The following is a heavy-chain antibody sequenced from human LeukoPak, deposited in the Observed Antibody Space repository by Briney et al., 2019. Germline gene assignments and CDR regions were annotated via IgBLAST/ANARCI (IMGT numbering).Heavy chain of an antibody. CDR2: IIPIFGTA. D-gene: IGHD5-24*01. CDR1: GGTFSSYA. CDR3: ARSGRMATITYYFDY. V-gene: IGHV1-69*05. Sequence: GASVKVSCKASGGTFSSYAISWVRQAPGQGLESMGGIIPIFGTANYAQKFQGRVTITTDESTSTAYMELSSLRSEDTAVYYCARSGRMATITYYFDYWGQGTLVTVSS. J-gene: IGHJ4*02.